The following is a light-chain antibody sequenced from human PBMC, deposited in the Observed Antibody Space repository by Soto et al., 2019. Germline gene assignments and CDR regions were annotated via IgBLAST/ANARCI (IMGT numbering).Light chain of an antibody. Sequence: QLVLTQSPSASASLGASVKLTCTLSSGHSSYAIAWHQQQPEKGPRYLMKLNSDGSYSKGDGIPDRFSGSSSGAERYLTISRLQSEDEADYYCQTWGNGVVVFGGGTKLTVL. CDR3: QTWGNGVVV. V-gene: IGLV4-69*01. J-gene: IGLJ2*01. CDR2: LNSDGSY. CDR1: SGHSSYA.